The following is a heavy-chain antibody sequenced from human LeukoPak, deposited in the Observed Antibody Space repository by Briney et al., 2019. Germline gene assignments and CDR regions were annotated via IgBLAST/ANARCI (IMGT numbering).Heavy chain of an antibody. D-gene: IGHD2-8*01. CDR2: IYHSGST. CDR1: GYSISSGYY. Sequence: SETLSLTCTVSGYSISSGYYWGWIRQPPGKGLEWIGSIYHSGSTYYNPSLKSRVTISVDTSESQFSLKLSSVTAADTAVYYCARTLYRNWFDPWGQGTLVTVSS. J-gene: IGHJ5*02. V-gene: IGHV4-38-2*02. CDR3: ARTLYRNWFDP.